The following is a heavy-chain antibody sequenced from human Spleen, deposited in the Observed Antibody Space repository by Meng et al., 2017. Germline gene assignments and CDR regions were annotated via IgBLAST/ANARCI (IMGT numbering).Heavy chain of an antibody. CDR1: GFTFSSYS. D-gene: IGHD1-26*01. CDR2: ISSSTSYI. V-gene: IGHV3-21*01. CDR3: ARGSRQWDLLTDYFDY. J-gene: IGHJ4*02. Sequence: GESLKISCAASGFTFSSYSMNWVRQAPGKGLEWVSSISSSTSYIYYADSVKGRFTLSRDNAKKSLFLQMNSLRAEDTAVYYCARGSRQWDLLTDYFDYWGQGTLVTVSS.